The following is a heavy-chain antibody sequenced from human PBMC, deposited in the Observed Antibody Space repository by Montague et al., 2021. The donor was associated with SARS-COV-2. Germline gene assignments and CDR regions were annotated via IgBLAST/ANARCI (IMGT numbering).Heavy chain of an antibody. J-gene: IGHJ5*02. V-gene: IGHV4-31*03. Sequence: TLSLTCTVSSGSISSDDSISSGGYYWSWIHQHPGKGLEWIGYIYYSGSTPYNPSLKSRVTISVDTSKNQFSLKLSSVTAADTAVYYCARDLGHRYVAGWFDHWGQGTLVTVSS. CDR3: ARDLGHRYVAGWFDH. CDR1: SGSISSDDSISSGGYY. CDR2: IYYSGST. D-gene: IGHD5-18*01.